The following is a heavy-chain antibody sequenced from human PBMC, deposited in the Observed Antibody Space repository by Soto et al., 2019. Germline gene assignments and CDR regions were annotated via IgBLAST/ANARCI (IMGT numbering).Heavy chain of an antibody. CDR1: GFTFSIYG. V-gene: IGHV3-33*01. Sequence: GGSLRLSCAASGFTFSIYGIHWVRQAPGKGLEWVAVIWYDGSNKYYADSVKGRFTISRDNSKNTLYLQMNSLRAEDTAVYYCARGPCPGQLGPNYWGQGTLVTVSS. D-gene: IGHD6-13*01. CDR3: ARGPCPGQLGPNY. J-gene: IGHJ4*02. CDR2: IWYDGSNK.